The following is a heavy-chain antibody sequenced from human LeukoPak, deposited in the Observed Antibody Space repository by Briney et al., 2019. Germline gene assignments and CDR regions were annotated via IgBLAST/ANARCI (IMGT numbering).Heavy chain of an antibody. CDR2: ISGSGGST. V-gene: IGHV3-23*01. Sequence: QTGGSLRLSCAASGFTFSSYAMSWVRQAPGKGLEWGSAISGSGGSTYYADSVKGRFTISRDNSKNTLYLQMNSLRAEDTAVYYCAKGTFGAVIVTFDYWGQGTLVTLSS. CDR1: GFTFSSYA. J-gene: IGHJ4*02. D-gene: IGHD3-16*02. CDR3: AKGTFGAVIVTFDY.